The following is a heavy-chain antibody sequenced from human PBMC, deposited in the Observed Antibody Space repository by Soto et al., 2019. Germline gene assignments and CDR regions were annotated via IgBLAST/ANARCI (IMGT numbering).Heavy chain of an antibody. CDR3: ATPYYFNH. V-gene: IGHV3-21*06. Sequence: LXLSYAASGFRFSSYTMNWVRQAPGKGLEWLSSISDDSSYIDYADSLRGRFTVSRDNARNSLYLQIDSLGVEDTAVYYCATPYYFNHWGPGTLVTVPS. J-gene: IGHJ1*01. CDR2: ISDDSSYI. CDR1: GFRFSSYT. D-gene: IGHD3-16*01.